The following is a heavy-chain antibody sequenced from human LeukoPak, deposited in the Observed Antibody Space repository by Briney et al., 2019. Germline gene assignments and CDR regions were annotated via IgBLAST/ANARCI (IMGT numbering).Heavy chain of an antibody. CDR2: ISWISGFT. D-gene: IGHD2-21*01. CDR3: VKDNVADTCVDCPLGDAFDI. V-gene: IGHV3-9*01. CDR1: GFTFDDYA. J-gene: IGHJ3*02. Sequence: PGGSLRLSCAASGFTFDDYAMHWVRQAPGKGLEWVSGISWISGFTGYADSVQGRFTISRDNAKNTLFLQMNNLRPEDTALYYCVKDNVADTCVDCPLGDAFDIWGQGTMVTVSS.